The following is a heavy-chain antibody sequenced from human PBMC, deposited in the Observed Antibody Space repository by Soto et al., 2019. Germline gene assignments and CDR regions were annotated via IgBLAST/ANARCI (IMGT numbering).Heavy chain of an antibody. CDR2: ISNDGTNK. CDR3: AAAFLAAEIDF. CDR1: GFTFSNCA. J-gene: IGHJ4*01. Sequence: GGSLRLSCAASGFTFSNCAMHWIRQAPGKGLEWVALISNDGTNKYYADSVKGRLTISRDNSKSILYLQMNSLRAEDTALYYCAAAFLAAEIDFWGHGTLVTVSS. D-gene: IGHD6-13*01. V-gene: IGHV3-30-3*01.